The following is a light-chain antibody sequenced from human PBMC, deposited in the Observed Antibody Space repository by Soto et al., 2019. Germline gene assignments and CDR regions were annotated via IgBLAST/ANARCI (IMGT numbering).Light chain of an antibody. V-gene: IGKV1-6*02. Sequence: AIQVTQSPSSLSASVGDRVTITCRTSQDIRNSLGWYQQKPGKAPKLLIYIASSLQSGVPSRFSGSGSGTDFTLTISSLQPEDFATYYCLLDYNYLWTFGQGTKVVIK. CDR1: QDIRNS. CDR2: IAS. J-gene: IGKJ1*01. CDR3: LLDYNYLWT.